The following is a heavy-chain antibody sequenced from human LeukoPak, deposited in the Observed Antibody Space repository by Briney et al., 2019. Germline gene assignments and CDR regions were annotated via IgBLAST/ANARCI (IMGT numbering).Heavy chain of an antibody. J-gene: IGHJ2*01. CDR1: GFTFGDYA. CDR2: IKQDGSEK. V-gene: IGHV3-7*01. D-gene: IGHD3-22*01. CDR3: ARDSSGYYSSPNWYFDL. Sequence: GGSLRLSCTASGFTFGDYAMSWVRQAPGKGLEWVANIKQDGSEKYYVDSVKGRFTISRDNAKNSLYLQMNSLRAEDTAVYYCARDSSGYYSSPNWYFDLWGRGTLVTVSS.